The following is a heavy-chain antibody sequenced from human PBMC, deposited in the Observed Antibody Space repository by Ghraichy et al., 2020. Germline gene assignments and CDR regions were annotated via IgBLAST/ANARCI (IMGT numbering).Heavy chain of an antibody. D-gene: IGHD1-14*01. CDR2: IKQDGSEK. J-gene: IGHJ4*02. CDR3: ARGNNVNY. CDR1: GFTFNTYW. V-gene: IGHV3-7*03. Sequence: GGSLRLSCAASGFTFNTYWMSWVRQAPGKGLEWVANIKQDGSEKYYVDSVKGRFTISRDNAKNSLYLQMNSLRAEDTAVYYCARGNNVNYWGQGTLVTVSS.